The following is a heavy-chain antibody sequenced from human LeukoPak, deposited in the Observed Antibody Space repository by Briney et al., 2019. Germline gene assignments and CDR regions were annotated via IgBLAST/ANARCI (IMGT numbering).Heavy chain of an antibody. J-gene: IGHJ4*02. D-gene: IGHD4-11*01. Sequence: GGSLRLSCAASGFTFSSYSMNWVRQAPGKGLECVSSIGSSSSYIYYADSVKGRFTISRDNAKNSLYLQMNSLRAEDTAVYYCTSLTKGDYWGQGTLVTVSS. CDR3: TSLTKGDY. CDR2: IGSSSSYI. V-gene: IGHV3-21*01. CDR1: GFTFSSYS.